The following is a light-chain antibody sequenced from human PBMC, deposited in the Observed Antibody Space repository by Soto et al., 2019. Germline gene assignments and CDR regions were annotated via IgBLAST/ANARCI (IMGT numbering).Light chain of an antibody. CDR3: QQANSFPFT. CDR1: QIINKW. J-gene: IGKJ3*01. Sequence: DIQMTQSPPSVSASVGDRVTITCRASQIINKWLAWYQQKPGKAPTLLIYGASTLQSGVPSRFSGSGSGTDFTLTISSLQPEDFETYYCQQANSFPFTFGPGTKVDIK. V-gene: IGKV1-12*02. CDR2: GAS.